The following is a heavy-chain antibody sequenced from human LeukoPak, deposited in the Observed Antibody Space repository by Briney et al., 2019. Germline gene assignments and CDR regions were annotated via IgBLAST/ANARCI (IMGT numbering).Heavy chain of an antibody. CDR3: AREYGSGWCDY. D-gene: IGHD6-19*01. Sequence: KPSETLSLTCTVSGGSISSYYWSWIRQPPGKGLEWIGYIYYSGSTNYNPSLKSRVTIPVDTSKNQFSLKLSSVTAADTAVYYCAREYGSGWCDYWGQGTLVTVAS. CDR2: IYYSGST. CDR1: GGSISSYY. V-gene: IGHV4-59*01. J-gene: IGHJ4*02.